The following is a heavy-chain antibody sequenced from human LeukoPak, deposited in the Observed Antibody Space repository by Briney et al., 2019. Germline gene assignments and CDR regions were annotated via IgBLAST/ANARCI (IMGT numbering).Heavy chain of an antibody. CDR1: GGTFSNYA. V-gene: IGHV1-69*06. CDR2: IIPIFGTT. J-gene: IGHJ3*02. Sequence: ASVTVSCKASGGTFSNYAINWVRQAPGQGLEWMGGIIPIFGTTNYAQKFQGRVTITADKSTSTAYMELSSLRSEDTAVYYCARDRTVTTNAFDIWGQGTMVTVSS. D-gene: IGHD4-17*01. CDR3: ARDRTVTTNAFDI.